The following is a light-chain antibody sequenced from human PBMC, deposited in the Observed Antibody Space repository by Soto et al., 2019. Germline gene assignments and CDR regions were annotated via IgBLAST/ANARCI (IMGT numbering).Light chain of an antibody. V-gene: IGKV1-5*01. CDR1: QSISSY. CDR2: AAS. Sequence: EIQMTQSPSSLSASVGDRVTITCRASQSISSYLNWYQQKPGKAPKLLIYAASSLESGVPSRFSGSGSGTEFTLTISSLQPDDFATYYRQQYNSYSQAFGQGTKVDIK. J-gene: IGKJ1*01. CDR3: QQYNSYSQA.